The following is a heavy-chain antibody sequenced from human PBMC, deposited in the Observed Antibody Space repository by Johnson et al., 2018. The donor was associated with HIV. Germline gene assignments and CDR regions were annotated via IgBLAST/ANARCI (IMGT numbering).Heavy chain of an antibody. CDR3: TTDISSAAARPRDAFDI. CDR1: GFTFSSYG. V-gene: IGHV3-30*03. D-gene: IGHD6-13*01. CDR2: ISYDGRNK. J-gene: IGHJ3*02. Sequence: QMQLVESGGGVVQPGRSLRLSCAASGFTFSSYGIHWVRQAPGKGLEWVAVISYDGRNKYYADSVKGRFTISRDNSKNTLYLQMNSLKTEDTAVYYCTTDISSAAARPRDAFDIWGQGTMVTVSS.